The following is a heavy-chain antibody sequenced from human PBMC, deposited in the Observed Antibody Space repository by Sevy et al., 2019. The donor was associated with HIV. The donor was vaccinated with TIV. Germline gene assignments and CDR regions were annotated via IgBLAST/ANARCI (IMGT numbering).Heavy chain of an antibody. J-gene: IGHJ4*02. Sequence: GGSLRLSCAASGFTFNDYAMHWVRQAPGKGPEWVSSISWNSINIDYADSVKDRFTISRDNTKNSLYLHMSSLRGEDTALEYCAEDLNSGTLRWYCSDHWGQGTLVTVSS. CDR2: ISWNSINI. D-gene: IGHD2-21*02. CDR1: GFTFNDYA. V-gene: IGHV3-9*01. CDR3: AEDLNSGTLRWYCSDH.